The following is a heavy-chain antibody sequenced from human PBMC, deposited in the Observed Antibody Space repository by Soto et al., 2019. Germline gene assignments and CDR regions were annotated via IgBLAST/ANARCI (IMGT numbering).Heavy chain of an antibody. CDR2: MYPDDSDI. V-gene: IGHV5-51*01. J-gene: IGHJ3*02. D-gene: IGHD3-22*01. Sequence: ESLKISCKASGYSFSFYWIGWVRQMPGRGLEWMAIMYPDDSDIRYSPSFEAHVTISADKSTSTAFLQWSSLKASDTAMYYCATAYVYDFENSNYYRDAFDIWGQGTLVTVSS. CDR3: ATAYVYDFENSNYYRDAFDI. CDR1: GYSFSFYW.